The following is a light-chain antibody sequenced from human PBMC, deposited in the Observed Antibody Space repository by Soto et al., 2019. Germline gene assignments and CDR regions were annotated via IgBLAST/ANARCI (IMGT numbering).Light chain of an antibody. CDR3: RHFNTWPHP. CDR2: VAS. Sequence: EIVLTQSPATLSVSPGERATLSCRASQSVNQKLGWYQQKPGQAPRLLIYVASYRATGIPARFSGSGSGTEYTLPISTLKAEVFAVYYFRHFNTWPHPFGKGTRLETK. V-gene: IGKV3-15*01. CDR1: QSVNQK. J-gene: IGKJ2*01.